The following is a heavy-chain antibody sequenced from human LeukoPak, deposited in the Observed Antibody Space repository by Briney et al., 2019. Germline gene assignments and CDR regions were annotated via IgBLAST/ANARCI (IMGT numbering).Heavy chain of an antibody. CDR3: ARRVADTMVRGVIANYGMDV. CDR2: ISAYNGNT. J-gene: IGHJ6*02. D-gene: IGHD3-10*01. CDR1: GYTFTSYG. V-gene: IGHV1-18*01. Sequence: GASVKVSCKASGYTFTSYGISWVRQAPGQGLEWMGWISAYNGNTNYAQKLQGRVTMTTDTSTSTAYMELRSLRSDDTAVYYCARRVADTMVRGVIANYGMDVWGQGTTVTVSS.